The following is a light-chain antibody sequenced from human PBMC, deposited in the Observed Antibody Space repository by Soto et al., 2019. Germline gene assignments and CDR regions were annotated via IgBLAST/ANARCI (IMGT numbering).Light chain of an antibody. V-gene: IGKV3-15*01. Sequence: EIVMTQSPATLSLSPGERATLSCRASQSVPTNLAWYQQKPGQAPRLLIYVASTKATGIPARFSGSGSGTDFMLIISSLQSEDFAVYYCQQYNRWPRTFGQGTKVEI. CDR3: QQYNRWPRT. CDR1: QSVPTN. CDR2: VAS. J-gene: IGKJ1*01.